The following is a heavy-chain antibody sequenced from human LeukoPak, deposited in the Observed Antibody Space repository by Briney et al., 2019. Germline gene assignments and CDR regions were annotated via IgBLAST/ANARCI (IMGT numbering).Heavy chain of an antibody. CDR2: INAGNGNT. CDR3: ARDILRIAAAAHSAGFDY. V-gene: IGHV1-3*01. D-gene: IGHD6-13*01. J-gene: IGHJ4*02. Sequence: ASVKVSCKASGYTFTSYAMHWVRQAPGQRLEWMGWINAGNGNTKYSQKFQGRVTITRDTSASTAYMELSSLRSEDTAVYYCARDILRIAAAAHSAGFDYWGQGTLVTVSS. CDR1: GYTFTSYA.